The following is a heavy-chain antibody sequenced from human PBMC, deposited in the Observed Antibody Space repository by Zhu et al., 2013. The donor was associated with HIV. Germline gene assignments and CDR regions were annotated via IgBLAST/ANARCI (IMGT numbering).Heavy chain of an antibody. J-gene: IGHJ4*02. CDR3: ATAPIRILGVAGPYYFDP. D-gene: IGHD6-19*01. Sequence: QVQLLQSGTEVKKPGSSVKVSSGSSVKVSCKASGGSFSNYGVSWVRQAPGQGPEWMGWIIPVFGTRNFAQKFRDRLAFTADSSTNTAYMELSSLRSDDTAIYYCATAPIRILGVAGPYYFDPWGQGTLVTVSS. V-gene: IGHV1-69*01. CDR2: IIPVFGTR. CDR1: GGSFSNYG.